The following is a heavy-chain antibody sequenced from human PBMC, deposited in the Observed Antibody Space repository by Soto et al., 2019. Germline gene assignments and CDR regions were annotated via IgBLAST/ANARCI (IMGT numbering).Heavy chain of an antibody. Sequence: SETLSLTCAVYGGSFSGYYWSWIRQPPGKGLEWIGEINHSGSTNYNPSLKSRVTISVDTSKNQFSLKLSSVTAADTAVYYCARAPWGDFWSGYYGYYYGMDVWGQGTTVTVSS. V-gene: IGHV4-34*01. CDR1: GGSFSGYY. J-gene: IGHJ6*02. D-gene: IGHD3-3*01. CDR2: INHSGST. CDR3: ARAPWGDFWSGYYGYYYGMDV.